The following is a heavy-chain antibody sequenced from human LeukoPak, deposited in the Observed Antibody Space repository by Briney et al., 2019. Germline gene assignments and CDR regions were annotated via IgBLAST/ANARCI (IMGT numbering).Heavy chain of an antibody. CDR3: ASYLSCSSTSCYRGGAFDI. Sequence: SQTLSLTCTVSGGSISSGDYYWSWIRQPPGKGLEWIGYIYYSGSTNYNPSLKSRVTISVDTSKNQFSLKLSSVTAADTAVYYCASYLSCSSTSCYRGGAFDIWGQGTMVTVSS. J-gene: IGHJ3*02. CDR1: GGSISSGDYY. V-gene: IGHV4-61*08. CDR2: IYYSGST. D-gene: IGHD2-2*02.